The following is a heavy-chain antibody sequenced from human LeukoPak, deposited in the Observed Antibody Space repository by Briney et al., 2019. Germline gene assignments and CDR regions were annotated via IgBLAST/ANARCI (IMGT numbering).Heavy chain of an antibody. V-gene: IGHV1-8*01. CDR1: GYTFSNFD. CDR3: TRAIRHQLLSDY. CDR2: MNPESGNT. J-gene: IGHJ4*02. D-gene: IGHD2-2*01. Sequence: GASVTVSCKASGYTFSNFDINWVRQATGQGPEWMGWMNPESGNTGYAQKFQGRVTMTRDSSKSTAYMELISLRFEDTAIYYCTRAIRHQLLSDYWGQGTLVTVSS.